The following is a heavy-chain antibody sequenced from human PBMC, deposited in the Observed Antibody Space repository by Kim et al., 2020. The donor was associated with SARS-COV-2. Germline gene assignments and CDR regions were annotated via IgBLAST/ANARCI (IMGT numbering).Heavy chain of an antibody. V-gene: IGHV4-39*07. D-gene: IGHD6-13*01. J-gene: IGHJ5*02. Sequence: SETLSLTCIVSGGSISSSSYYWGWIRQPPGKGLEWIGSIYYTGSTCYNPSLKSRVTISGDTSKNQFSLKLSSVTAADTAVYFCARVHDSSSWSSRWFDPWGQGTLVTVSS. CDR2: IYYTGST. CDR3: ARVHDSSSWSSRWFDP. CDR1: GGSISSSSYY.